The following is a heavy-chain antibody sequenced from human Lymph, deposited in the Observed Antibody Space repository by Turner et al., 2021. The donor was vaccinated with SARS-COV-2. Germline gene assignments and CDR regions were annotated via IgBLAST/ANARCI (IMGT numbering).Heavy chain of an antibody. CDR3: ARTESSIGARRTPSDY. Sequence: QVQLVQSGAEVKKPGASVKVSCKASGYTFTSYEINWVRQATGQGLEWMGWINTNSGNTGYAQKFQGRITMTKNTSISTAYMELSSLRSEDTAVYYCARTESSIGARRTPSDYWGQGTLVTVAS. CDR2: INTNSGNT. D-gene: IGHD6-6*01. J-gene: IGHJ4*02. CDR1: GYTFTSYE. V-gene: IGHV1-8*01.